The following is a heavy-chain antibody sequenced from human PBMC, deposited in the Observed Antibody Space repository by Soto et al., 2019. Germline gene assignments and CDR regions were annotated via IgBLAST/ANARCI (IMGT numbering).Heavy chain of an antibody. CDR2: IDPSDSYN. V-gene: IGHV5-10-1*01. CDR1: GYSFTNYW. J-gene: IGHJ6*02. CDR3: ARRGLTPGSYGLDV. Sequence: GESLKISCKGSGYSFTNYWINWVRRMPGKGLEWMGRIDPSDSYNNYSPSFQGHVTISADKSSSTAYLQWSSLRASDSAIYYCARRGLTPGSYGLDVWGQGTTVTVSS. D-gene: IGHD2-2*01.